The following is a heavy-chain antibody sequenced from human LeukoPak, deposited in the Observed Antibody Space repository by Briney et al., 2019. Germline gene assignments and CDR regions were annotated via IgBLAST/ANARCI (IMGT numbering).Heavy chain of an antibody. V-gene: IGHV1-18*01. Sequence: GASVNVSCKASGYTFSSYGISWVRQGPGQGLEWMGWISGYNGNTNYAQKVQGGVTMTTDTSTSTAYMELRSLRSDDTAVYYCARDRRYYGSGSYYGDNWFDPWGQGTLVTVSS. J-gene: IGHJ5*02. CDR1: GYTFSSYG. D-gene: IGHD3-10*01. CDR2: ISGYNGNT. CDR3: ARDRRYYGSGSYYGDNWFDP.